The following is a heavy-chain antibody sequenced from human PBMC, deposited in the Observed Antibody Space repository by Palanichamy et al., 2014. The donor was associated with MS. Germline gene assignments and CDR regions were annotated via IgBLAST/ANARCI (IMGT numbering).Heavy chain of an antibody. D-gene: IGHD3-10*01. CDR3: ARESVYNYGNAFDM. CDR2: ISGYNGDT. Sequence: QVQLVQSGEEVKKPGASVKVSCKAFWFTLFTNYGISWVRQAPGQGLEWMGWISGYNGDTNYAQNLQGRVTLATDPSTNTAYMELRSLKSDDTAVYYCARESVYNYGNAFDMWGQGTMVTVSS. V-gene: IGHV1-18*04. J-gene: IGHJ3*02. CDR1: FTLFTNYG.